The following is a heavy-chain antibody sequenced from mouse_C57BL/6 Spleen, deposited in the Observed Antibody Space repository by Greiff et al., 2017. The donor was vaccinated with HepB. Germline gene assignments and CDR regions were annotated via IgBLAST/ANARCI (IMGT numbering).Heavy chain of an antibody. CDR1: GYSFTGYY. CDR3: ARCLRQLRIPDYAMDY. V-gene: IGHV1-42*01. Sequence: VQLQQSGPELVKPGASVKISCKASGYSFTGYYMNWVKQSPEKSLEWIGEINPSTGGTTYNQKFKAKATLTVDKSSSTAYMQLKSLTSEDSAVYYCARCLRQLRIPDYAMDYWGQGTSVTVSS. D-gene: IGHD3-2*02. J-gene: IGHJ4*01. CDR2: INPSTGGT.